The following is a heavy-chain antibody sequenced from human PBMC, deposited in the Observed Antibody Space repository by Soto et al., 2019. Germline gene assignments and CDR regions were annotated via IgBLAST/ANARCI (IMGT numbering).Heavy chain of an antibody. J-gene: IGHJ6*02. D-gene: IGHD2-2*02. CDR2: ISAYNGNT. CDR3: ARYCSSTSCYRRYGMDV. Sequence: ASVKVSCKASGYTFTSYGISWVRQAPGQGLEWMGWISAYNGNTNYAQKLQGRVTMTTDTSTSTAYMELRSLRSDDTAVYYCARYCSSTSCYRRYGMDVWGQGXTVTVSS. CDR1: GYTFTSYG. V-gene: IGHV1-18*01.